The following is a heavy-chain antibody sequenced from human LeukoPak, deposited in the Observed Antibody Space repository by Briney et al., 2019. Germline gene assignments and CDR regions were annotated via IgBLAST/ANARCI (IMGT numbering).Heavy chain of an antibody. CDR1: GFTLSSYW. Sequence: GGSLRFSCAASGFTLSSYWMHWVRQAPGKGLVWVSRINSDGSSITYADSVKGRFTISRDNAKNTLYLQMNSLRVEDTAVYYCAREGRVSGYDFDCWGQGTLVTVSS. CDR2: INSDGSSI. J-gene: IGHJ4*02. CDR3: AREGRVSGYDFDC. D-gene: IGHD5-12*01. V-gene: IGHV3-74*03.